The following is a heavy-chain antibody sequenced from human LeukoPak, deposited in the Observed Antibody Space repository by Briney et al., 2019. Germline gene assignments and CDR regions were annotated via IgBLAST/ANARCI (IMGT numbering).Heavy chain of an antibody. J-gene: IGHJ6*02. D-gene: IGHD2-2*01. CDR3: ARDQSTYYYYYGMDV. CDR2: ISYDGSNK. V-gene: IGHV3-30-3*01. CDR1: GFTFSSYA. Sequence: PGRSLRLSRVASGFTFSSYAMHWVRQAPGKGLEWVAVISYDGSNKYYADSVKGRFTISRDNSKNTLYLQMNSLRAEDTAVYYCARDQSTYYYYYGMDVWGQGTTVTVSS.